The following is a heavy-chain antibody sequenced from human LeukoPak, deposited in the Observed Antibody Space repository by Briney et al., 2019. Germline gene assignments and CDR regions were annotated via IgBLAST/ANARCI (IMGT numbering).Heavy chain of an antibody. Sequence: GGSLRLSCAASGFTFSSYAMSWVRQAPGKGLEWVSVIYSGGSTYYADSVKGRFTISRDNSKNTLYLQMNSLRAEDTAVYYCASESSSWSFDYWGQGTLVTVSS. CDR3: ASESSSWSFDY. CDR2: IYSGGST. D-gene: IGHD6-13*01. V-gene: IGHV3-53*01. J-gene: IGHJ4*02. CDR1: GFTFSSYA.